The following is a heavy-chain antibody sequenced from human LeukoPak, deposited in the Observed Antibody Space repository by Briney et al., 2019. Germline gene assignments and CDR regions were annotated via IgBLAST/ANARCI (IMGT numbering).Heavy chain of an antibody. CDR3: ARQKYSNYAGYYYMDV. Sequence: PSETLSLTCAVYGGSFSGYYWSWIRQPPGKGLEWIGEINHSGSTNYNPSLKSRVTISVDTSKNQFSLKLSSVTAADTAVYYCARQKYSNYAGYYYMDVWGKGTTVTVSS. CDR2: INHSGST. J-gene: IGHJ6*03. V-gene: IGHV4-34*01. D-gene: IGHD4-11*01. CDR1: GGSFSGYY.